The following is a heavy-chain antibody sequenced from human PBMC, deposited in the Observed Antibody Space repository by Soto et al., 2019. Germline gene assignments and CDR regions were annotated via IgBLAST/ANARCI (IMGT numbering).Heavy chain of an antibody. CDR3: ARDPGYCSGGSCYFDAFDI. V-gene: IGHV3-30-3*01. CDR2: ISYDGSNK. J-gene: IGHJ3*02. CDR1: GFTFSSYA. D-gene: IGHD2-15*01. Sequence: QVQLVESGGGVVQPGRSLRLSCAASGFTFSSYAMHWVRQAPGKGLEWVAVISYDGSNKYYADSVKGRFTISRDNSTNTLYLQMNSLRAEDTAVYYCARDPGYCSGGSCYFDAFDIWGQGTMVTVSS.